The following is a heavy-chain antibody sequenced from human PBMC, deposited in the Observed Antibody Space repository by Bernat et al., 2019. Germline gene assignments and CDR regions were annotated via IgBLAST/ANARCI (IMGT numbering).Heavy chain of an antibody. J-gene: IGHJ4*02. D-gene: IGHD2-8*01. CDR2: INRDGSIT. CDR1: GFTFSSYW. V-gene: IGHV3-74*01. Sequence: EVQLVESGGGLVQPGGSLRLSCAASGFTFSSYWMHWVRQAPGKGLVWVARINRDGSITTYADSVRGRFTISRDNAKNTLCLQMTSLRVEDTAVYYCVRIGYSTSSLGIDYWGQGALVSVSS. CDR3: VRIGYSTSSLGIDY.